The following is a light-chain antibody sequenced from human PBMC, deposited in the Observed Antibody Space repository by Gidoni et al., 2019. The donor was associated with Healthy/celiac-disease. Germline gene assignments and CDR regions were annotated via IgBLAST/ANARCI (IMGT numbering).Light chain of an antibody. CDR3: QQRSNWPT. Sequence: EIVLTQSPATLSLSPGERATLSCRASQSVSSYLAWYQQKPGQAPRLLIYDASNRATGIPARFSGSGSGTDFTLTISSLEPEDFAVYYCQQRSNWPTFXPXTKVXIK. CDR1: QSVSSY. CDR2: DAS. J-gene: IGKJ3*01. V-gene: IGKV3-11*01.